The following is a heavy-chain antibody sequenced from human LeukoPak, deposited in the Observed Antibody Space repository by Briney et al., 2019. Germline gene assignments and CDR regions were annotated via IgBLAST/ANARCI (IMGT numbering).Heavy chain of an antibody. V-gene: IGHV4-31*03. J-gene: IGHJ5*02. CDR3: ARGGSRQLPSIDWFDP. Sequence: SETLSLTCTVSGGSISSGGYYWSWIRQHPGKGLEWIGYIYYSGSTYYNPSLKSRVTISVATSKNQFSLKLTSVTAADTAIFYCARGGSRQLPSIDWFDPWGQGTLVTVSS. D-gene: IGHD2-2*01. CDR2: IYYSGST. CDR1: GGSISSGGYY.